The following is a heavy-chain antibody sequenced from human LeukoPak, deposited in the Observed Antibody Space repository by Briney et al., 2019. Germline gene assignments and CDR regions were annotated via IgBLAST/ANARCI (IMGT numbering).Heavy chain of an antibody. J-gene: IGHJ4*02. V-gene: IGHV1-2*02. Sequence: APVKVSCKASGYTFTGYYMHWVRQAPGQGLEWMGWINPNSGGTNYAQKFQGRVTMTRDTSISTAYMELSRLRSDDTAVYYCARVPRKGYCTNGVCYKEYYFDYWAREPWSPSPQ. D-gene: IGHD2-8*01. CDR1: GYTFTGYY. CDR2: INPNSGGT. CDR3: ARVPRKGYCTNGVCYKEYYFDY.